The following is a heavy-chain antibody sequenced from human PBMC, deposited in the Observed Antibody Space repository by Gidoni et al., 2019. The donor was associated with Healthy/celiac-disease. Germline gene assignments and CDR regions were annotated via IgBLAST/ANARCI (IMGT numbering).Heavy chain of an antibody. D-gene: IGHD6-19*01. CDR1: GGSISSYY. V-gene: IGHV4-59*01. J-gene: IGHJ6*02. Sequence: QVQLQESGPGLVQPSETLSLTCTGPGGSISSYYWSWIRQPPGKGLEWIGYIYYSGSTNYNPSLKSRVTISGDTSKNQFSLKLSSVTAADTAVDYCARARIAVAGTSRHYYGMDVWGQGTTVTVSS. CDR3: ARARIAVAGTSRHYYGMDV. CDR2: IYYSGST.